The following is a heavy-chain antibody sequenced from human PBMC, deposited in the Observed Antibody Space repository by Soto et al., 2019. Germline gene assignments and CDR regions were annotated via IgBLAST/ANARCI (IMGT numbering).Heavy chain of an antibody. CDR3: AGDRVATIWSR. CDR2: ISSSSSYI. V-gene: IGHV3-21*01. D-gene: IGHD5-12*01. J-gene: IGHJ4*02. CDR1: GFTFSSYS. Sequence: EVQLVESGGGLVKPGGSLRLSCAASGFTFSSYSMNWVRQAPGKGLEWVSSISSSSSYIYYADSVKGRFTISRDNAKNSLYLQMNSLRAEDTAVYYCAGDRVATIWSRWGQGTLVTVSS.